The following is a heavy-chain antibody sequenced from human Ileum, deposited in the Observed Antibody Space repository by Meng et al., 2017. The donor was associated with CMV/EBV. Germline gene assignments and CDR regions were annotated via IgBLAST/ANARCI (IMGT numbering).Heavy chain of an antibody. V-gene: IGHV4-4*07. D-gene: IGHD3-10*01. CDR1: GGSLTSYY. CDR2: IHPTGTT. Sequence: LQESGPRLLPPSETLSLTCTVTGGSLTSYYWTWIWQPAGKGLEWIGRIHPTGTTDDNPSLRSRVSMSLDKSKNQFSLKLTSVTAADTAVYYCARAAARGVPVDLWGQGTLVTVSS. CDR3: ARAAARGVPVDL. J-gene: IGHJ5*02.